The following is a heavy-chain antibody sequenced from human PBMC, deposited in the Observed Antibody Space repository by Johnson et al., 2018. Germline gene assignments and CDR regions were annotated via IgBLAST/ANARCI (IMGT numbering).Heavy chain of an antibody. CDR1: GFTFRNYG. J-gene: IGHJ1*01. Sequence: QLVQSGGGVVQPGXSLRXSCXASGFTFRNYGMHWVRQAPGKGLEWVALISYDGSNTDYTDSVNGRFTISRDHSENTPYLQMNTLRPDDTGVYYCAQDPVWVAVVPTAEYFQHWGKGTLVTVSS. D-gene: IGHD2-2*01. CDR2: ISYDGSNT. V-gene: IGHV3-30*18. CDR3: AQDPVWVAVVPTAEYFQH.